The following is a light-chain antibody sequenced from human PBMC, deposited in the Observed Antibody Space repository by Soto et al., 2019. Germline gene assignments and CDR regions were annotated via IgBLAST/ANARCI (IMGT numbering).Light chain of an antibody. Sequence: EIVLTQSPATLSVAPGERATLSFRAIQSVSSNLAWYQQKPGRAPRLLIYGASTRATGIPARFSGSGSGADFTLTISSLEPEDFAVYYCQQLTDWPPQWTFGQGTKVDI. CDR1: QSVSSN. CDR3: QQLTDWPPQWT. J-gene: IGKJ1*01. V-gene: IGKV3-11*01. CDR2: GAS.